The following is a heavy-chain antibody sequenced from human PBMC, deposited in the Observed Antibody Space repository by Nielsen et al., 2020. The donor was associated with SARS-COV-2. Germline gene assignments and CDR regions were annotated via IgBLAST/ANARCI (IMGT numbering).Heavy chain of an antibody. CDR3: ARDFLMGYCGSTSCNYFDY. V-gene: IGHV3-33*01. CDR2: IWSVGNSK. Sequence: GESLKISCAASGFPFRTYAMHWVRQSPDRGLEWVAVIWSVGNSKYYSDSVKGRFTISRDDSKNMLFLQMNSVGADDTAVYYCARDFLMGYCGSTSCNYFDYWGQGTQVIVSS. CDR1: GFPFRTYA. D-gene: IGHD2-2*01. J-gene: IGHJ4*02.